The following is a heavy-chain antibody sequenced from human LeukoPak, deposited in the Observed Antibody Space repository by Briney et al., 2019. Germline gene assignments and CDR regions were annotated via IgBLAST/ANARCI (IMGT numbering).Heavy chain of an antibody. Sequence: ASVKVSCKASGGTFSSYAISWVRQAPGQGLEWMGGIIPIFGTANYAQKFQGRVTITADESTSTAYMELSSLRSEDTAVYYCARDNGIAAAGPNWFDPWGQGTLVTVSS. CDR2: IIPIFGTA. D-gene: IGHD6-13*01. V-gene: IGHV1-69*13. J-gene: IGHJ5*02. CDR1: GGTFSSYA. CDR3: ARDNGIAAAGPNWFDP.